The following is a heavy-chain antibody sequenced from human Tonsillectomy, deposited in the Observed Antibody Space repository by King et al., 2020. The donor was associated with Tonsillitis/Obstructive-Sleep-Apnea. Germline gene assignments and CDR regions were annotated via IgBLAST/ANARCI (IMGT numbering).Heavy chain of an antibody. V-gene: IGHV4-30-2*01. CDR2: IYHSGST. CDR1: GGSISSGGYS. D-gene: IGHD2-2*01. J-gene: IGHJ5*02. Sequence: QLQESGSGLVKPSQTLSLTCAVSGGSISSGGYSWSWIRQPPGKGLEWIGYIYHSGSTYYNPSLKSRVTISVDRSKNQFSLKLSSVPAADTAVYYCARGGGYCSSTSCPNWFDPWGQGTLVTVSS. CDR3: ARGGGYCSSTSCPNWFDP.